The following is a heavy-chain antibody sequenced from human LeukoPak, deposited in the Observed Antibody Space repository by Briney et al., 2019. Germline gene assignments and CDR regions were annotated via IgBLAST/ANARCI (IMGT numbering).Heavy chain of an antibody. CDR1: GFTFNNHD. J-gene: IGHJ3*01. V-gene: IGHV3-30*18. CDR3: AKPRDIDSWAFDV. Sequence: GGSLRLSCAASGFTFNNHDMHWVRQAPGKGLEWVAGISYDGRNKYYADSVKGRFTISRDNSKNTLNLQMNSLRTEDTAVYYCAKPRDIDSWAFDVWGQGTMVTVS. D-gene: IGHD2-15*01. CDR2: ISYDGRNK.